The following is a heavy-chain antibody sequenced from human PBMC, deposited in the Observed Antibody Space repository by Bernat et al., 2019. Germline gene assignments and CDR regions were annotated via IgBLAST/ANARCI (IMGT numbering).Heavy chain of an antibody. V-gene: IGHV1-69*01. CDR3: ARLGPIYYDSSGYKFDP. D-gene: IGHD3-22*01. CDR1: GGTFSSYA. J-gene: IGHJ5*02. Sequence: QVQLVQSGAEVKKPGSSVKVSCKASGGTFSSYAISWVRQAPGQGLEWMGGIIPIFGTANYAQKFQGRVTMTADESTSTAYMELSSLRSEDTAVYYCARLGPIYYDSSGYKFDPWGQGTLVTVSS. CDR2: IIPIFGTA.